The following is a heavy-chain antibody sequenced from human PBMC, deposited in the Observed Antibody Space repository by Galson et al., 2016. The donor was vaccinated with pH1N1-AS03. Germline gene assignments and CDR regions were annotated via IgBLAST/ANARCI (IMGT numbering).Heavy chain of an antibody. CDR2: ISHSGNT. J-gene: IGHJ6*02. CDR3: ARDGQLWPHYYPLDV. CDR1: GYSISSGFH. Sequence: LSLTCAVSGYSISSGFHWAWVRQPPSKGLEWIGTISHSGNTYYNPSLKSRVTMSVDRSKSQFSLNLMSVTAADTAVYYCARDGQLWPHYYPLDVWGQGTTVTVSS. V-gene: IGHV4-38-2*02. D-gene: IGHD3-22*01.